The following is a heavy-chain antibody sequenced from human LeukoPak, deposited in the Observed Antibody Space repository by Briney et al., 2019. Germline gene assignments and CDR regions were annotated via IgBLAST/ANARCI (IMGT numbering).Heavy chain of an antibody. CDR3: XXXXXXSXXXXXXXPIDY. CDR1: GYTLTELP. Sequence: ASVKVSCKVSGYTLTELPIHWVRQAPGKGLEWMGGFDPDDGETVYAQMFQGRVTMTEDTSSDTASMELSSLRSEDTGVYYCXXXXXXSXXXXXXXPIDYWXQGTLVTVSS. CDR2: FDPDDGET. V-gene: IGHV1-24*01. D-gene: IGHD1-26*01. J-gene: IGHJ4*02.